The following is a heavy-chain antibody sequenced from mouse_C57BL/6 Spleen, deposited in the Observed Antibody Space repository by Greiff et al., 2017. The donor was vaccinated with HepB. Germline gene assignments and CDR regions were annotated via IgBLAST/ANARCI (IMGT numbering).Heavy chain of an antibody. CDR2: INPNNGGT. Sequence: EVQLQESGPELVKPGASVKMSCKASGYTFTDYNMHWVKQSHGKSLEWIGYINPNNGGTSYNQKFKGKATLTVNKSSSTAYMELRSLTSEDSAVYYCARSYDGYETGAMDYWGQGTSVTVSS. V-gene: IGHV1-22*01. D-gene: IGHD2-3*01. J-gene: IGHJ4*01. CDR3: ARSYDGYETGAMDY. CDR1: GYTFTDYN.